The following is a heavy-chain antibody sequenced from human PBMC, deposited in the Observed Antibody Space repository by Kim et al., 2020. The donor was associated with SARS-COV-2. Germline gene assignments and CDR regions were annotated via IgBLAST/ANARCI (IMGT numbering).Heavy chain of an antibody. V-gene: IGHV3-49*02. Sequence: TTERASSVKVRFTIARDDSKSIAYLQMNSVKTEDTAVYYCTRVNWHQRDYWGRGTLVTVSS. CDR2: TT. J-gene: IGHJ4*02. D-gene: IGHD1-1*01. CDR3: TRVNWHQRDY.